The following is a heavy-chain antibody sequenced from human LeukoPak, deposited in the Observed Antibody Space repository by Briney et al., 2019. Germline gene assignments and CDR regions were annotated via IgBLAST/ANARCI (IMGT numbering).Heavy chain of an antibody. CDR1: SGSFSGYY. CDR3: ARGETLASSGWYPLDY. J-gene: IGHJ4*02. V-gene: IGHV4-34*01. D-gene: IGHD6-19*01. CDR2: INHSGST. Sequence: SETLSLTCAVYSGSFSGYYWTWIRQPPGKGLEWIGEINHSGSTNYNPSLKSRVTISVDSSRNQFSLKVTSVTAADTAVYYCARGETLASSGWYPLDYWGQGTLVTVSS.